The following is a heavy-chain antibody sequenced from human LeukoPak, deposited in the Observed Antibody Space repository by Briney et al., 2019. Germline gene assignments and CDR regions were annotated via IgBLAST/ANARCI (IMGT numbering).Heavy chain of an antibody. V-gene: IGHV3-48*01. CDR2: ISSSSSTI. CDR3: ARVGSAAGRYYYYMDV. Sequence: GGSLRPSCAASGFTFSSYSMNWVRQAPGRGLEWVSYISSSSSTIYYADSVKGRFTISRDNAKNSLYLQMNSLRAEDTAVYYCARVGSAAGRYYYYMDVWGKGTTVTVSS. CDR1: GFTFSSYS. D-gene: IGHD6-13*01. J-gene: IGHJ6*03.